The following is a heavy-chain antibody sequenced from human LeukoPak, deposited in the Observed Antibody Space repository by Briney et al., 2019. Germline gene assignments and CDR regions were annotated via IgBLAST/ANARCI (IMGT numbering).Heavy chain of an antibody. CDR1: GFTFSSYG. CDR3: AKDGIPWYYYFDV. V-gene: IGHV3-23*01. Sequence: GRSLRLSCAVSGFTFSSYGMSWVRQAPGKGLEWVSTISGSGGSTYYADSVKGRFTISRDNSRNTLYMQMSSLRAEDTAVYYCAKDGIPWYYYFDVWGKGTTVTISS. CDR2: ISGSGGST. J-gene: IGHJ6*03.